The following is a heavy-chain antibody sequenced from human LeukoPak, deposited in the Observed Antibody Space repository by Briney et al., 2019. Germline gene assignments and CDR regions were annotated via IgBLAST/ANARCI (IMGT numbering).Heavy chain of an antibody. CDR2: ISYDGSNK. D-gene: IGHD3-9*01. Sequence: PGRSLRLSCAASGFPFSSYAMHWVRQAPGKVLDWVAVISYDGSNKYYADSVKGRFTISRDNSKNTLYLQMNSLRAEDTAVFYKAKAAYEILTGAHCGQGTLVTVSS. J-gene: IGHJ4*02. V-gene: IGHV3-30*14. CDR3: AKAAYEILTGAH. CDR1: GFPFSSYA.